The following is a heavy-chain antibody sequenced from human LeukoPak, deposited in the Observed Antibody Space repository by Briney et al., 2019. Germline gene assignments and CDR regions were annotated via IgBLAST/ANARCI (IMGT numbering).Heavy chain of an antibody. CDR1: GFTFSSYS. D-gene: IGHD3-22*01. CDR2: ISSSSSYI. Sequence: GGSLRLSCAASGFTFSSYSMNWVRQAPGKGLEWVSSISSSSSYIYYADSVKGRFTISRDNAKNSLYLQMNSLRAEDTAVYYCARERYYYDSSGSAVDYWGRGTLVTVSS. CDR3: ARERYYYDSSGSAVDY. V-gene: IGHV3-21*01. J-gene: IGHJ4*02.